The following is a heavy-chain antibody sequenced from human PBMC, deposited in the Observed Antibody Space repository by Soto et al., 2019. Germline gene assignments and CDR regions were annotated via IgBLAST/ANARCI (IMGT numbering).Heavy chain of an antibody. CDR2: ICGSGGST. D-gene: IGHD3-3*01. CDR3: ARHGGITIFGVVIKYGLYYYYMDV. V-gene: IGHV3-23*01. CDR1: GFTFSSYA. Sequence: GGSLRLSCAASGFTFSSYAMTWVRQAPGKGLEWVSAICGSGGSTYYADSVKGRFTISRDNAKNSLYLQMNSLRAEDTAVYYCARHGGITIFGVVIKYGLYYYYMDVWGKGTTVTVSS. J-gene: IGHJ6*03.